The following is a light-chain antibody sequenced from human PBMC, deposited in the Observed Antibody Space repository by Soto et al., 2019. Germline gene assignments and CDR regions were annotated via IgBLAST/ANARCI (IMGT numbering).Light chain of an antibody. CDR2: DAS. CDR3: QQYDNLPPYT. CDR1: QDISNY. Sequence: DIQMTQSPSSLSASVGDRVTITCQASQDISNYLHWYQQKPGKAPKLLNYDASNLETGIPSRFSGSGYGTDFTFTISSLQPEDIATYYCQQYDNLPPYTFGQGTKLEIK. V-gene: IGKV1-33*01. J-gene: IGKJ2*01.